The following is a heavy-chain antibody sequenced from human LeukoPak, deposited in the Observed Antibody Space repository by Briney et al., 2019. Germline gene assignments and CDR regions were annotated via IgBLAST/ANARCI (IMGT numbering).Heavy chain of an antibody. Sequence: ASVKVSCKASGYTFTGYYMHWVRQAPGQGLEWMGRINPNSGGTNYAQKFQGRVTMTRDTSISTAYMELSRLRSDDTAVYYCARENGEPYYDFRSGYHPAHFDYWGQGTLVTVSS. CDR2: INPNSGGT. V-gene: IGHV1-2*06. D-gene: IGHD3-3*01. J-gene: IGHJ4*02. CDR3: ARENGEPYYDFRSGYHPAHFDY. CDR1: GYTFTGYY.